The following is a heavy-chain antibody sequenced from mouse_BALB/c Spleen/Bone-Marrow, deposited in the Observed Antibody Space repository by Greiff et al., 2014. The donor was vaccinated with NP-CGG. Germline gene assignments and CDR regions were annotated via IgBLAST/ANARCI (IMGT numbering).Heavy chain of an antibody. CDR3: ARRCTRVVTKGDY. Sequence: QVQLQQSGAELAKPGASVKMSCKASGYTFTSYWMHWVKQRPGQGLEWIGYINPNTGYPEYNQKFKDKATLTADKSSSTAYMQLSSMTSDESAVYYCARRCTRVVTKGDYWGQGTTLTVSS. D-gene: IGHD1-1*02. J-gene: IGHJ2*01. V-gene: IGHV1-7*01. CDR2: INPNTGYP. CDR1: GYTFTSYW.